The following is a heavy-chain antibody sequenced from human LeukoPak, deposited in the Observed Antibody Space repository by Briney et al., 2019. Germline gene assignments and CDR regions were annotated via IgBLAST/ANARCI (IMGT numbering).Heavy chain of an antibody. CDR3: ASLVWWLVRGDDY. J-gene: IGHJ4*02. D-gene: IGHD6-19*01. V-gene: IGHV3-7*01. CDR1: GFTFSSYW. CDR2: IKEDGSEI. Sequence: GGSLRLSCAASGFTFSSYWMSWVRQAPGKGLEWVANIKEDGSEIYYVDSVKGRFTISRDNAKNSLYLQMNSLRAEDTAVYYCASLVWWLVRGDDYWGQGTLVTVSS.